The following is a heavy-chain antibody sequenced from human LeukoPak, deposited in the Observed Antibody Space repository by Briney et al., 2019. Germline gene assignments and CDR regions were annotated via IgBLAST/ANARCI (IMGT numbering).Heavy chain of an antibody. V-gene: IGHV4-61*01. D-gene: IGHD6-13*01. CDR2: IYYSGST. J-gene: IGHJ3*02. Sequence: SETLSLTCTVSGGSISSSNYYWGWIRQPPGKGLEWIGYIYYSGSTNYNPSLKSRVTISVDTSKNQFSLKLSSVTAADTAVYYCARDRSPLSWYKDAFDIWGQGTMVTVSS. CDR3: ARDRSPLSWYKDAFDI. CDR1: GGSISSSNYY.